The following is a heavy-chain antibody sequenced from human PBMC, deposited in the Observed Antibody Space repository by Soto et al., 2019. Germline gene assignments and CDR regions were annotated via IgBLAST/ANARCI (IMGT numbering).Heavy chain of an antibody. V-gene: IGHV3-30-3*01. Sequence: GGSLRLSCAASGFTFSSYAMHWVRQAPGKGLEWVAVISYDGSNKYYADSVKGRFTISRDNSKNTLYLQMNSLRAEDMAGDDCATDTSYDDYWSGYYTYYYYGMDVWGQGTTVTVSS. CDR3: ATDTSYDDYWSGYYTYYYYGMDV. CDR1: GFTFSSYA. J-gene: IGHJ6*02. CDR2: ISYDGSNK. D-gene: IGHD3-3*01.